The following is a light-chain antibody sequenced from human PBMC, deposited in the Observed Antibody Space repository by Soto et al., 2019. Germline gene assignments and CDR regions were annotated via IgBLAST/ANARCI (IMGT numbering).Light chain of an antibody. CDR1: QSVSSN. V-gene: IGKV3-15*01. J-gene: IGKJ5*01. CDR3: QQRSNWPPPIT. CDR2: GAS. Sequence: IVMTQSPSTLSVSQGERASLSCRASQSVSSNLAWYQQKPGQAPRLLIYGASTRATGIPARFSGSGSGTEFTLTISSLQSEDFAVYYCQQRSNWPPPITFGQGTRLEIK.